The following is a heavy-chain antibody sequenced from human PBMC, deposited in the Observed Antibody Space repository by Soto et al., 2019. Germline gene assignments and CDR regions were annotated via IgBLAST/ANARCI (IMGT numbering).Heavy chain of an antibody. V-gene: IGHV3-53*01. CDR2: IYSGGTT. Sequence: PGGSLRLSCVVSGFTVSSTNYMSWVRQAPGKGLEWVSVIYSGGTTYYADSVKGRFTISRDNSKNTLYLLMNSLRAEDTAVYYCHGYGYWGQGTLVTVSS. D-gene: IGHD5-12*01. CDR1: GFTVSSTNY. CDR3: HGYGY. J-gene: IGHJ4*02.